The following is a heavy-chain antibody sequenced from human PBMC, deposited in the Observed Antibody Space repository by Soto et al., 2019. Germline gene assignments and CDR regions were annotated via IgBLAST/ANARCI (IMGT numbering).Heavy chain of an antibody. CDR2: ISSSGGST. D-gene: IGHD2-15*01. CDR3: AKAQGGSYFDY. V-gene: IGHV3-23*01. CDR1: GFTFSSNA. J-gene: IGHJ4*02. Sequence: HPGGSLRLSCAASGFTFSSNAMSWVRQAPGKGLEWVSGISSSGGSTYYADSVKGRFTISRDNSKNMQYLQMNNLRAEDTAVYYCAKAQGGSYFDYWGQGTLVTVSS.